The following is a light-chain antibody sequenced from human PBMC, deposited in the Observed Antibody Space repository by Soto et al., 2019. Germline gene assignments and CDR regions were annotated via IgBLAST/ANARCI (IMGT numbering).Light chain of an antibody. V-gene: IGKV3-11*01. CDR2: GAS. J-gene: IGKJ5*01. CDR3: QQRRNWQVT. CDR1: QSVSSY. Sequence: EIVLTQSPATLSLSPGERATLSCRASQSVSSYLAWYQQKPGQAPRLLIYGASSRATGIPDRFSGSGYGTDFTLTISSLEPEDFAVYYCQQRRNWQVTFGQGRLLEIK.